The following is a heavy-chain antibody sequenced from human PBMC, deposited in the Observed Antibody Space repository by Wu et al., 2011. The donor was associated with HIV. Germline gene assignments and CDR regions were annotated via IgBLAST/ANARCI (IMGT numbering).Heavy chain of an antibody. CDR2: IYPGDSDT. V-gene: IGHV5-51*01. J-gene: IGHJ6*02. D-gene: IGHD1-26*01. CDR1: GYNFSSYW. Sequence: VQLVQSGAEVKKPGESLKISCKGSGYNFSSYWIAWVRLMPGKGLEWMAIIYPGDSDTRYSPSFQGQVTISADKSISTAYLQWSSLKASDTAMYYCARPIVGALYGMDVWGQGTTVTVSS. CDR3: ARPIVGALYGMDV.